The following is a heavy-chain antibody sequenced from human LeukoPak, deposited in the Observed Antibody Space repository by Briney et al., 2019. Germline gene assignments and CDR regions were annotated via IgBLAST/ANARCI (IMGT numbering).Heavy chain of an antibody. J-gene: IGHJ4*02. D-gene: IGHD2-21*01. CDR1: GFTFSSYA. CDR2: IYRDDSS. CDR3: ARAPVTSCRGAYCYPFDY. Sequence: GGSLRLSCAASGFTFSSYAMSWVRQAPGKGLEWVSVIYRDDSSYYADSVRGRFTISRDNSKNTLYLQMNSLRVEDAAVYYCARAPVTSCRGAYCYPFDYWGQGTLVTVSS. V-gene: IGHV3-23*03.